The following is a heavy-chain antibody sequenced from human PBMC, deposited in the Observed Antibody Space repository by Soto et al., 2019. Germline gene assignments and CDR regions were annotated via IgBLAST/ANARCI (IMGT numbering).Heavy chain of an antibody. CDR2: ISGSGGST. Sequence: PGESLKISCAASGFTFSSYAMSWVRQAPGKGLEWVSGISGSGGSTYYADSVKGRFTISRDNSKNTLYLQMNSLRAEDTALYYCAKEYYYDSSGSPNDYWGQGTLVTVSS. J-gene: IGHJ4*02. CDR3: AKEYYYDSSGSPNDY. CDR1: GFTFSSYA. V-gene: IGHV3-23*01. D-gene: IGHD3-22*01.